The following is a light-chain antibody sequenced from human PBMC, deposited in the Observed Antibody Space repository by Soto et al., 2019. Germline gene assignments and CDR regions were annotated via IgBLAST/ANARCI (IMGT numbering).Light chain of an antibody. CDR3: QQYNNYPWT. Sequence: DIQMTQSPSTLSASVGDRVTITCRASQNVYNWLAWFQQKPGKAPTLLIYKASGLENGVPSRFNGSGYRTEFPLTISSLQPDDFSPYYSQQYNNYPWTFGQGTKVEIK. V-gene: IGKV1-5*03. J-gene: IGKJ1*01. CDR2: KAS. CDR1: QNVYNW.